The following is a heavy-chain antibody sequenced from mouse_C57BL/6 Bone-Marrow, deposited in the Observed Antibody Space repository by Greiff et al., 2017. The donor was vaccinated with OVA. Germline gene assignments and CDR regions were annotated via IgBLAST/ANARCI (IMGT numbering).Heavy chain of an antibody. CDR3: ARIDYDGNYFDY. V-gene: IGHV5-17*01. D-gene: IGHD2-4*01. CDR2: ISSGSSTI. Sequence: EVHLVESGGGLVKPGGSLKLSCAASGFTFSDYGMHWVRQAPEKGLEWVAYISSGSSTIYYADTVKGRFTISRDNAKNTLFLQMTSLRSEDTAMYYCARIDYDGNYFDYWGQGTTLTVSS. CDR1: GFTFSDYG. J-gene: IGHJ2*01.